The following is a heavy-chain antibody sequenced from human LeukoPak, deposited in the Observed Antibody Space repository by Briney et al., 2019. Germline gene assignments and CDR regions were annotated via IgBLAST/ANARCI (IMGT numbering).Heavy chain of an antibody. D-gene: IGHD2-15*01. CDR2: IKQDGSEK. J-gene: IGHJ4*02. Sequence: PGGSLRLSCAASGFTFSGYWMSWVRQAPGRGLEWVATIKQDGSEKTYVGSVEGRFTSSRDNAKSSLFLQMDSLRAEDTAVYYCARFGMDAAIDYWGQGTLVTVSS. V-gene: IGHV3-7*01. CDR3: ARFGMDAAIDY. CDR1: GFTFSGYW.